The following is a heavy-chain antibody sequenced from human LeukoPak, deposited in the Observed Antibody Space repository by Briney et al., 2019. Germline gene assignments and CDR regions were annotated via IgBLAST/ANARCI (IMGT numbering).Heavy chain of an antibody. D-gene: IGHD2-21*01. CDR1: GFTFIDYG. CDR3: ARDYSWVLDS. V-gene: IGHV3-33*01. CDR2: IWSDATNA. J-gene: IGHJ4*02. Sequence: PGGSLRHSCAVSGFTFIDYGMHWVRQAPGKGLEWVAIIWSDATNAYYADSVKGRFTISRDNSKNTVSLQMNSLRAEDTAVYYCARDYSWVLDSWGQGTLVTVSS.